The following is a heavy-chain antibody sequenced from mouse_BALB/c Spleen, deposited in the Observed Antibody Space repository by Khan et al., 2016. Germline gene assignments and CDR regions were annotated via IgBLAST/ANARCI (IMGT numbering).Heavy chain of an antibody. V-gene: IGHV4-1*02. Sequence: EVKLLESGGGLVQPGGSLKLSCAASGFDFSRYWLCWVRQAPGKGLEWIGEINPDSSTINYTPSLKDKFFISRDNAKNTQYLQMSKVRSEDTALDYCARLHYYGRLAYWGQETRVTVSA. CDR1: GFDFSRYW. J-gene: IGHJ3*01. D-gene: IGHD1-2*01. CDR3: ARLHYYGRLAY. CDR2: INPDSSTI.